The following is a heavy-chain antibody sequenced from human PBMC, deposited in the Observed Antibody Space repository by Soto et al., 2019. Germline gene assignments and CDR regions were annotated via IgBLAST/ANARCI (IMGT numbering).Heavy chain of an antibody. V-gene: IGHV3-21*01. D-gene: IGHD5-18*01. CDR2: ISSSSSYI. CDR1: GFTFSSYS. Sequence: PGGSLRLSCAASGFTFSSYSMNWVRQAPGKGLEWVSSISSSSSYIYYADSVKGRFTISRDNAKNSLYLQMNSLRAEDTAVYYCARDWSKFSYNYPYYYAMDAWGQGTTVTVSS. CDR3: ARDWSKFSYNYPYYYAMDA. J-gene: IGHJ6*02.